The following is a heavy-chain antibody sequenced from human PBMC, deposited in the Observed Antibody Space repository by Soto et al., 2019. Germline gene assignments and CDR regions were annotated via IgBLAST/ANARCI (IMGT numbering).Heavy chain of an antibody. CDR3: ARDAISPYCSSTSCYFNY. Sequence: GGSLRLSCAASGFTFSSYSMNWVRQAPGKGLEWVSSISSSSSYIYYADSVKGRFTISRDNAKNSLYLQMNSLRAEDTAVYYCARDAISPYCSSTSCYFNYWGQGTLVTVSS. CDR2: ISSSSSYI. CDR1: GFTFSSYS. J-gene: IGHJ4*02. D-gene: IGHD2-2*01. V-gene: IGHV3-21*01.